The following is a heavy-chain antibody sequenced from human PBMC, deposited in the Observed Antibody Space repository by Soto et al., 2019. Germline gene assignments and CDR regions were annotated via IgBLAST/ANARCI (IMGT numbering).Heavy chain of an antibody. J-gene: IGHJ4*02. CDR3: ATAEVDY. V-gene: IGHV3-74*03. CDR2: MTGDGRTT. CDR1: GFTFGDYW. Sequence: HPGGSLRLSCAASGFTFGDYWMHWVRQPPGKGPEWVSRMTGDGRTTQYADSVKGRFTASRDNAKSTLYLQMNSLRAEDTAVYYCATAEVDYWGQGTLVTVSS.